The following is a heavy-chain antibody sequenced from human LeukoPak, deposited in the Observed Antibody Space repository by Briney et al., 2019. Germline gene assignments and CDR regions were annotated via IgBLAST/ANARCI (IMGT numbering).Heavy chain of an antibody. V-gene: IGHV4-4*07. CDR2: IYTSGST. CDR3: ARVGVDGWLGNWFDP. Sequence: SGTLSLTCLVCGGFIRSYYWCWIRQPAGKGLEWIGRIYTSGSTNYNPSLKSRVTMSVDTSKNQFSLKLSSVTAADTAVYYCARVGVDGWLGNWFDPWGQGTLVTVSS. D-gene: IGHD5-24*01. J-gene: IGHJ5*02. CDR1: GGFIRSYY.